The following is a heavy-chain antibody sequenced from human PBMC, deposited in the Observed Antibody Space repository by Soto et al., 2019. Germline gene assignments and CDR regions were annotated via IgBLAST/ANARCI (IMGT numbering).Heavy chain of an antibody. J-gene: IGHJ5*02. CDR3: ARAYGEFGGWFDP. CDR1: GGPISSYY. V-gene: IGHV4-59*01. Sequence: PSETLSLTCTVSGGPISSYYWSWIRQPPGKGLEWIGYIYWNGSTNYNPSLKSRVSMSIHTSREQFSLRLNSVTAADTAFYYCARAYGEFGGWFDPWGQGTLVTVSS. CDR2: IYWNGST. D-gene: IGHD4-17*01.